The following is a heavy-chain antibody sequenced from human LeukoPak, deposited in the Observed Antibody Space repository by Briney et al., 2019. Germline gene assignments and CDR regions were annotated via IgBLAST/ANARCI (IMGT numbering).Heavy chain of an antibody. CDR3: WEHWSRYVYY. J-gene: IGHJ4*02. D-gene: IGHD1-26*01. CDR1: GGSISSISAL. V-gene: IGHV4-39*01. CDR2: IYYSGSP. Sequence: RPETLSLASTLAGGSISSISALCVRIRQPTGKGLEWIRSIYYSGSPYYNPSLKSRVTISVDTFKKQIFLWLSSVTAADTAEVYFWEHWSRYVYYWVQGTMVTVSS.